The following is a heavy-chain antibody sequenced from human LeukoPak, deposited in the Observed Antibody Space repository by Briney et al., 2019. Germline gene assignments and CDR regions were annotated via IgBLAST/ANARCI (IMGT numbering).Heavy chain of an antibody. CDR3: ARGVYYYGSGSLYYYYMDV. D-gene: IGHD3-10*01. V-gene: IGHV4-4*07. CDR1: GGSISSYY. J-gene: IGHJ6*03. CDR2: IYTSGRT. Sequence: PSETLSLTCTVSGGSISSYYWSWIRQPAGKGLEWIGRIYTSGRTNYNPSLKSRVTMSVDTSKNQFSLKLSSVTAADTAVYYCARGVYYYGSGSLYYYYMDVWGKGTTVTISS.